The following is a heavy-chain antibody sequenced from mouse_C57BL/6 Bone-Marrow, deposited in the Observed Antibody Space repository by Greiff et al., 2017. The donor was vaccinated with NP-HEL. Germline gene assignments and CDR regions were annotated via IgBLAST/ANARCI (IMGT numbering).Heavy chain of an antibody. V-gene: IGHV14-4*01. Sequence: EVQLQQSGAELVRPGASVKLSCTASGFTIKDDYMHWVKQRPEQGLEWIGWIDPENGDTEYASKFQGKATITADTSSNTAYLQLSSLTSEDTAVYYCTTDHGSSSFDYWGQGTTLTVSS. CDR1: GFTIKDDY. J-gene: IGHJ2*01. CDR2: IDPENGDT. CDR3: TTDHGSSSFDY. D-gene: IGHD1-1*01.